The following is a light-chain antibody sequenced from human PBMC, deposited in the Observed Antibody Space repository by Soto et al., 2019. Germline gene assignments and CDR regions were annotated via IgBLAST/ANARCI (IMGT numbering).Light chain of an antibody. V-gene: IGKV3D-15*01. CDR1: QSVSDN. CDR2: GAS. CDR3: QQYNDGPLT. J-gene: IGKJ4*01. Sequence: EIVLTQSPATLSVSPGERVTLSCRASQSVSDNLAWYQQKPGQAPRLLIYGASIRATDIPARFSGSGSGTEFSLTISSLQAEDLAVYYCQQYNDGPLTFGGGTKVEIK.